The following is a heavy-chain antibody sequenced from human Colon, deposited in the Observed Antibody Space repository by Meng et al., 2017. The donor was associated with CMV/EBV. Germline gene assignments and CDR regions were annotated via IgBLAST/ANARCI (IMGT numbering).Heavy chain of an antibody. CDR1: GFTFSSYW. CDR2: IKQDGSEK. J-gene: IGHJ4*02. D-gene: IGHD3-10*01. Sequence: GESLKISCAASGFTFSSYWMSWVRQAAGKGLEWVANIKQDGSEKYYVDSVKGRFTISRDNAKNSLYLQMNSLRAEDTAVYYCASGGITDYFDYWGQGTLVTVSS. V-gene: IGHV3-7*01. CDR3: ASGGITDYFDY.